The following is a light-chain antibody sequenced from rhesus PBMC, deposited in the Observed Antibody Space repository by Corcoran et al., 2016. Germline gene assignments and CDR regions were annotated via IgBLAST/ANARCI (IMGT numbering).Light chain of an antibody. Sequence: EIVMTQSPATLSLSPGERATLSCRASQSVSSYVAWYQQKPEQAPRLLIYGASSRATGIPDRFSGSGSGTDFTLTICSLEPEDFAVYYCQQYSNWPHSFGQGTKVEIK. CDR1: QSVSSY. CDR2: GAS. CDR3: QQYSNWPHS. V-gene: IGKV3S9*01. J-gene: IGKJ2*01.